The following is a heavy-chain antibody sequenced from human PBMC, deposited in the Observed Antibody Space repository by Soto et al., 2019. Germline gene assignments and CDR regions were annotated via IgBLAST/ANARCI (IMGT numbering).Heavy chain of an antibody. D-gene: IGHD4-17*01. Sequence: QVQLVQSGAEVKKPGSSVKVSCKASGGTFSSYAISWVRQAPGQGREWMGGIIPIFGTANYAQKFQGRVTIAADESTSTASMELSSLRSEDTAVYYCARATVTTGNYYYYGMDVWGQGTTVTVSS. J-gene: IGHJ6*02. V-gene: IGHV1-69*01. CDR2: IIPIFGTA. CDR3: ARATVTTGNYYYYGMDV. CDR1: GGTFSSYA.